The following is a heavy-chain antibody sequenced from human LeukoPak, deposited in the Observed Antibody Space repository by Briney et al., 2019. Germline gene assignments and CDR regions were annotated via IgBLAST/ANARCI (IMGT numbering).Heavy chain of an antibody. CDR3: ARGIAVAADDY. CDR1: GGTFSSYA. Sequence: VASVKVSCKASGGTFSSYAISWVRQAPGQGLEWMGGIIPIFGTANYAQKFQGRVTITADESTSTAYMELSSLRSDDTAVYYCARGIAVAADDYWGQGTLVTVSS. D-gene: IGHD6-19*01. V-gene: IGHV1-69*01. CDR2: IIPIFGTA. J-gene: IGHJ4*02.